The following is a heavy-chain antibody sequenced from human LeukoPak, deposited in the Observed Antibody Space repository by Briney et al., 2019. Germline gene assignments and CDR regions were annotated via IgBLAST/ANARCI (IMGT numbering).Heavy chain of an antibody. CDR2: VSADNGNT. V-gene: IGHV1-18*01. CDR1: GYIFTNYD. J-gene: IGHJ6*02. Sequence: ASVKVSCKASGYIFTNYDISWVRQAPGQGLEWMGWVSADNGNTNYAQKLQGRVTMTTDTSTSTAYMELRSLRSDDTAVYYCARVFTRTYYYGMDVWGQGTTVTVSS. D-gene: IGHD1/OR15-1a*01. CDR3: ARVFTRTYYYGMDV.